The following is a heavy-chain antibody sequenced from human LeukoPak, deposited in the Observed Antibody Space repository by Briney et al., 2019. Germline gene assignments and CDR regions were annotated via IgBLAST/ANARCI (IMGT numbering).Heavy chain of an antibody. CDR3: ARTPITVVRGSRFSYYGMDV. V-gene: IGHV1-69*06. J-gene: IGHJ6*04. CDR1: GGTFSSYA. D-gene: IGHD3-10*01. CDR2: IIPIFGTA. Sequence: GASVKVSCKASGGTFSSYAISWVRQAPGQGLEWMGGIIPIFGTANYAQKFQGRVTITADKSTSTAYMELSSLRSEDTAVYYCARTPITVVRGSRFSYYGMDVWGKGTTVTVSS.